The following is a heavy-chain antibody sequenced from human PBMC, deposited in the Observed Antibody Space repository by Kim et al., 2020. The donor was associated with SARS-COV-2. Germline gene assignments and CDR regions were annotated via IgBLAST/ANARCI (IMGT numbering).Heavy chain of an antibody. CDR3: ARGPSPLSGLRYFDWSNLGDAFDI. Sequence: SETLSLTCTVSGGPISSYYWSWIRQPPGKGLEWIGYIYYSGSTNHNPSIMSRVTITVDTSKKQFSLKLSSVTAADTAVYYCARGPSPLSGLRYFDWSNLGDAFDIWGQGTMVTVSS. D-gene: IGHD3-9*01. CDR1: GGPISSYY. CDR2: IYYSGST. J-gene: IGHJ3*02. V-gene: IGHV4-59*01.